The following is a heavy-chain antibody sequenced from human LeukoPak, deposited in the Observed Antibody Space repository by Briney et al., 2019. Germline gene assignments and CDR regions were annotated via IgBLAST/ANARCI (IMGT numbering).Heavy chain of an antibody. D-gene: IGHD3-10*01. CDR2: IYNSGST. CDR1: GGSISSGGYS. Sequence: PSETLSLTCAVSGGSISSGGYSWNWIRQPTGKGLEWIGYIYNSGSTSYNPSLKSRVTMSVDTSKNQFSLKLSSVTAADTAIYYCAKHYMGSSYNRGLDYWGQGTLVTVSS. CDR3: AKHYMGSSYNRGLDY. J-gene: IGHJ4*02. V-gene: IGHV4-30-4*07.